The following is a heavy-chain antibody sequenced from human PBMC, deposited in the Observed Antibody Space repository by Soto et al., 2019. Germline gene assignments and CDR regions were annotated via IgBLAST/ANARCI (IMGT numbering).Heavy chain of an antibody. CDR1: GGSISSSSYY. CDR3: ARYCSGGSCFHY. J-gene: IGHJ4*02. CDR2: IYYSGST. V-gene: IGHV4-39*01. D-gene: IGHD2-15*01. Sequence: QLQLQESGPGLVKPSETLSLTCTVSGGSISSSSYYWGWIRQPPGKGLEWIGRIYYSGSTYYNPSLKSRVTISVDTSKNQFSLKLSSVTAADTAVYYCARYCSGGSCFHYWGQGTLVTVSS.